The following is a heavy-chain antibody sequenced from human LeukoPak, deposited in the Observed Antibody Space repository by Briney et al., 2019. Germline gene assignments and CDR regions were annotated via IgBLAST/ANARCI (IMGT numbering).Heavy chain of an antibody. D-gene: IGHD3-22*01. CDR3: ARRDDSSGYHKIFDY. CDR2: IYYSGST. J-gene: IGHJ4*02. Sequence: SETLSLTCTVSGGSISSYYWSWIRQPPGKGLEWIGYIYYSGSTNYNPSLKSRVTISVDTSKNQFYLKLSSLTAADTAVYFCARRDDSSGYHKIFDYWGPGTLVTVSS. CDR1: GGSISSYY. V-gene: IGHV4-59*08.